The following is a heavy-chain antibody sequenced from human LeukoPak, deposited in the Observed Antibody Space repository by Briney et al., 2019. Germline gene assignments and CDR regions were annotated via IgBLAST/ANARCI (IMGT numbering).Heavy chain of an antibody. D-gene: IGHD5-18*01. J-gene: IGHJ6*03. CDR3: ARGYGPSYMDV. V-gene: IGHV4-59*08. CDR2: IYYSGST. Sequence: SETLSLTCTVSGGSISSYYWSWIRQPPGKGLEWIGYIYYSGSTNYNPSLKSRVTISVDTSKNQFSLKLSSVTAADTAVYYCARGYGPSYMDVWGKGTTVTVSS. CDR1: GGSISSYY.